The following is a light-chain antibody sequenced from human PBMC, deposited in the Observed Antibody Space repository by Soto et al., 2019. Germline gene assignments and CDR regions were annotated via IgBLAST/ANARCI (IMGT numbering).Light chain of an antibody. CDR3: SSYTSSNTVL. V-gene: IGLV2-14*03. CDR2: DVS. CDR1: SSDVGAYNY. J-gene: IGLJ2*01. Sequence: QSVLTQAASESGSPGQSITISCTGTSSDVGAYNYVSWYQHYPGRAPKLMIYDVSNRPSGVSDRFSGSKSGSTASLTISGLQAEDESDYYCSSYTSSNTVLFGGGTKLTVL.